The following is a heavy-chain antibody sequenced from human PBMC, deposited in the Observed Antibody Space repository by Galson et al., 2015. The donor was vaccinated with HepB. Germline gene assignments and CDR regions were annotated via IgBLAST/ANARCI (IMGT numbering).Heavy chain of an antibody. CDR3: ANSSAWLFDS. CDR1: GFTFSSYA. Sequence: SLRLSCAASGFTFSSYAMSWVCQAPGKGLEWVSAISGRGDSTYYADSVKGRLTISRDNSKKTLYLQMNSLRAEDTAVYYCANSSAWLFDSWGQGTLVTVSS. CDR2: ISGRGDST. D-gene: IGHD3-22*01. J-gene: IGHJ4*02. V-gene: IGHV3-23*01.